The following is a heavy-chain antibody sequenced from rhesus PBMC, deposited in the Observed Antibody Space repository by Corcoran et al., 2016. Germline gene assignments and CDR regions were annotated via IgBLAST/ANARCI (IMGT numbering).Heavy chain of an antibody. Sequence: QVQLQESGPGLVKPSETLSLTCAVSGYSISSGYGWGWIRQPPGKGLEWIGQIYGSSGRPTHNPSLKSRVTVSKDTSKNQFSLKLSSVTAADTAVYYCARTALRSCFDYWGQGVLVTVSS. D-gene: IGHD2-15*01. CDR1: GYSISSGYG. CDR2: IYGSSGRP. V-gene: IGHV4-127*01. CDR3: ARTALRSCFDY. J-gene: IGHJ4*01.